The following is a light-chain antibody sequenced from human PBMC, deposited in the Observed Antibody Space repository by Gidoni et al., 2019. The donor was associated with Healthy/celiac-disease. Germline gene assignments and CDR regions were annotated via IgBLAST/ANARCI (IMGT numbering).Light chain of an antibody. CDR1: VLAKKY. CDR2: KDS. Sequence: SYELTQPSSVSVSPGQTARITCSGDVLAKKYARWFQQKPGQDPVLVICKDSERPAGIPERFSGSSSGTSVTLTISGAQVEDEADYYCYSAADNNPWVFGGGTKLTVL. V-gene: IGLV3-27*01. J-gene: IGLJ3*02. CDR3: YSAADNNPWV.